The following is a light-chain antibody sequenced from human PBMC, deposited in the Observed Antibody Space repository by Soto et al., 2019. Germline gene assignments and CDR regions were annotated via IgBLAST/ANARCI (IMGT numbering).Light chain of an antibody. V-gene: IGKV3-20*01. CDR1: QSVTSSY. Sequence: DIVLTQSPGTLSLSPGERATLSCRASQSVTSSYLTWYQQKPGQAPRLLIYGASSRAAGIPDRFSGSGSGTDFTLTINRLEPEDFAVYYCQQYGTSLSWTFGQGTKVDIK. CDR3: QQYGTSLSWT. J-gene: IGKJ1*01. CDR2: GAS.